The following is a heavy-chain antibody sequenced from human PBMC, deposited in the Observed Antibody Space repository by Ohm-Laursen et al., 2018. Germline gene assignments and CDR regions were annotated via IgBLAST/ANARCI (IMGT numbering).Heavy chain of an antibody. J-gene: IGHJ6*02. V-gene: IGHV1-18*01. CDR2: ISAYNGNT. D-gene: IGHD2-2*03. Sequence: SVKVSCKASGYTFTSYGISWVRQAPGQGLEWMGWISAYNGNTNYAQKLQGRVTMTTDTSTSTAYMELRSLRSDDTAVYYCARDGYCSSTSCYLGMDVWGQGTTVTVSS. CDR1: GYTFTSYG. CDR3: ARDGYCSSTSCYLGMDV.